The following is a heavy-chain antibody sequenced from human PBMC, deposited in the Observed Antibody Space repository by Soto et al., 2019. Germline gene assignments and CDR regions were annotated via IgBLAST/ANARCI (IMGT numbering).Heavy chain of an antibody. V-gene: IGHV4-61*01. Sequence: SATLSLTCTVSGGAVSSGTYYWSWIRQPPGKGLEWIGHIYFTGSTNYNPSLKSRVTMSLDTSRNQFSLRLSSVTAADTAVYYCTRGPPRVQWFDPWGLGTLVTVSS. J-gene: IGHJ5*02. CDR2: IYFTGST. CDR1: GGAVSSGTYY. CDR3: TRGPPRVQWFDP.